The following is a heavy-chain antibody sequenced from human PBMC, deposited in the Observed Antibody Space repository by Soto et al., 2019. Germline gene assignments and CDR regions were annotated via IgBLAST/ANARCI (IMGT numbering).Heavy chain of an antibody. Sequence: QVQLVQSGAEVKKPGSSVKVSCKASGGTFSSYAISWVRQAPGQGLEWMGGIIPIFGTANYAQKFQGRVTITADESTSTAYRELSRLRSEDTAVYSCAIAFPRLYVGRTPYYGMDVWGQGTTVTVSS. CDR1: GGTFSSYA. V-gene: IGHV1-69*01. D-gene: IGHD2-15*01. CDR3: AIAFPRLYVGRTPYYGMDV. J-gene: IGHJ6*02. CDR2: IIPIFGTA.